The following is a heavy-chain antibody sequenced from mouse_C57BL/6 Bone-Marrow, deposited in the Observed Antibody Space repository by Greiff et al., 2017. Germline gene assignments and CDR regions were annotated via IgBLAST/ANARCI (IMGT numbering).Heavy chain of an antibody. CDR3: AREGYDYDGFAY. V-gene: IGHV1-82*01. Sequence: VQLQQSGPELVKPGASVKISCKASGYAFSSSGMNWVKQRPGKGLEWIGRIYPGAGDTNYNGKFKGKATLTADKSSSTAYMQLSSLTSEDSAVYFCAREGYDYDGFAYWGQGTLVTVAA. D-gene: IGHD2-4*01. CDR1: GYAFSSSG. J-gene: IGHJ3*01. CDR2: IYPGAGDT.